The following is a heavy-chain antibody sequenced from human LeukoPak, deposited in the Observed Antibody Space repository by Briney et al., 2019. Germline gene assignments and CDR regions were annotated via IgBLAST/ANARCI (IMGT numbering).Heavy chain of an antibody. CDR2: ISSSSSYI. D-gene: IGHD3-22*01. CDR1: GFTFSSYW. V-gene: IGHV3-21*01. Sequence: GGSLRLSCAASGFTFSSYWMSWVRQAPGKGLEWVSSISSSSSYIYYADSVKGRFTISRDNAKNSLYLQMNSLRAEDTAVYYCARGYDSSGYRPDYWGQGTLVTVSS. J-gene: IGHJ4*02. CDR3: ARGYDSSGYRPDY.